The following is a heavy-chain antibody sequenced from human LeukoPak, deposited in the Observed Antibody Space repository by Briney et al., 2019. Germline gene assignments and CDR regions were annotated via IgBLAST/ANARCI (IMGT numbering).Heavy chain of an antibody. D-gene: IGHD5-18*01. J-gene: IGHJ3*02. CDR2: INPNSGGT. CDR3: ARDPLGYSYGFSAFDI. V-gene: IGHV1-2*02. Sequence: ASVKVSCKASGYTFTGYYKHWVRQAPGQGLEWMGWINPNSGGTSYAQKFQGRVTMTRDPSISTAYMELSRLRSDDTAVYYCARDPLGYSYGFSAFDIWGQGTMVTVSS. CDR1: GYTFTGYY.